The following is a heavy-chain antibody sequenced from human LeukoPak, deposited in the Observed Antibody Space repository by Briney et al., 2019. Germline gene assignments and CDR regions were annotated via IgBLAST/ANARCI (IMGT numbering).Heavy chain of an antibody. J-gene: IGHJ3*02. V-gene: IGHV5-10-1*01. D-gene: IGHD6-19*01. CDR1: GYSFTNYW. Sequence: GESLKISCQASGYSFTNYWITWVRQVPGKGLEWMGRIDPGDSATNYGPSFQGHVIISADRSTTTAYLHFNSLEASDTALYYCARPSGWSGYDIWGQGTMAIVSS. CDR3: ARPSGWSGYDI. CDR2: IDPGDSAT.